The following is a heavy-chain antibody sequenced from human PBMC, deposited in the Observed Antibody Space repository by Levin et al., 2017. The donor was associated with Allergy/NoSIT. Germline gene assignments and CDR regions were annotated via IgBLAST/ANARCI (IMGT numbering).Heavy chain of an antibody. CDR1: GFTFINYG. Sequence: PGGSLRLSCAASGFTFINYGYYWVRQAPGKGLEWVALIRYDGNDKYYADSVKGRFTISRDTSKSTVYLQMNSLRVEDTAVYYCARLGGGWAIDYWGQGALVTVSS. CDR3: ARLGGGWAIDY. CDR2: IRYDGNDK. J-gene: IGHJ4*02. D-gene: IGHD6-19*01. V-gene: IGHV3-33*01.